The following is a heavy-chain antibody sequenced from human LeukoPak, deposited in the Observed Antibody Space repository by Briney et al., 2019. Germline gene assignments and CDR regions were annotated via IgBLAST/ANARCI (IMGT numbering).Heavy chain of an antibody. Sequence: PGGSLRLSCAVSGFTVSSNYMSWVRQAPGKGLEWVSSISSSSGYIYYADSVKGRFTISRDNAKNSLYLQMNGLRAEDTGLYYCAASIAYRSSWFADYWGQGTLVTVSS. J-gene: IGHJ4*02. V-gene: IGHV3-21*01. CDR3: AASIAYRSSWFADY. CDR2: ISSSSGYI. D-gene: IGHD6-13*01. CDR1: GFTVSSNY.